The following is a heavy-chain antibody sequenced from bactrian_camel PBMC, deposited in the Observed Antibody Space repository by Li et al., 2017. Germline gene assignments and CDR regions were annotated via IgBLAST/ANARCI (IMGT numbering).Heavy chain of an antibody. J-gene: IGHJ4*01. CDR3: AAALQPSDECLLIESQYHY. CDR1: EYAIYNKR. CDR2: IYRGGRTT. Sequence: DVQLVESGGGSIQAGGSRRLSCAASEYAIYNKRMGWFRQAPGKEREGVAAIYRGGRTTYYPDSVKGRFAISQDNAENTMYLQMSSLKADDTGMYYCAAALQPSDECLLIESQYHYWGQGTQVTVS. V-gene: IGHV3S40*01.